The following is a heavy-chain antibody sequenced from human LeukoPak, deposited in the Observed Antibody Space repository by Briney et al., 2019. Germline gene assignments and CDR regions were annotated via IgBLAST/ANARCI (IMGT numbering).Heavy chain of an antibody. D-gene: IGHD1-26*01. CDR3: AKSIYSGSYFRLLSDY. J-gene: IGHJ4*02. V-gene: IGHV3-23*01. CDR2: ISWNSGSI. Sequence: GGSLRLSCAASGFTFSSYDMSWVRQAPGKGLEWVSGISWNSGSIGYADSVKGRFTISRDNSKNTLYLQMNSLRAEDTAVYYCAKSIYSGSYFRLLSDYWGQGTLVTVSS. CDR1: GFTFSSYD.